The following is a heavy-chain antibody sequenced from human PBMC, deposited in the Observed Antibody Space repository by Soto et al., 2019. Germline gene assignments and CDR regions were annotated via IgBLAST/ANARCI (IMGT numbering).Heavy chain of an antibody. CDR2: IYSGGST. CDR1: GFNIRCNY. V-gene: IGHV3-66*01. Sequence: GGSLRLSCVASGFNIRCNYMTWIRQAPGKGLEWVSFIYSGGSTYYADSVKGRFTVSRDNSKNTLFLQMNSLRAEDSAVYYCASGALSERAFDIWGQGTMVTVSS. J-gene: IGHJ3*02. D-gene: IGHD3-16*01. CDR3: ASGALSERAFDI.